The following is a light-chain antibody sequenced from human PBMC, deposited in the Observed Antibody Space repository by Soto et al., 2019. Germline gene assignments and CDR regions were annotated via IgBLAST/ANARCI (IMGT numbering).Light chain of an antibody. CDR1: QSISRW. J-gene: IGKJ2*03. CDR3: QQYDTFYS. V-gene: IGKV1-5*01. Sequence: DVKMKQSPAALSASVGDRITITCRARQSISRWLAWYQQKPGKAPKLLIYDAASLESGVPSRFSGSGSGTEFTLTISSLQPDDFATYYCQQYDTFYSFGQGTKVAIK. CDR2: DAA.